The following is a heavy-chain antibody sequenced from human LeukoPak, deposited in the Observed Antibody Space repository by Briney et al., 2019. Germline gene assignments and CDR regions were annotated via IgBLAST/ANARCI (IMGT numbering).Heavy chain of an antibody. CDR3: ARYDSRGDYYFDY. CDR1: GGSISSCY. J-gene: IGHJ4*02. V-gene: IGHV4-59*01. D-gene: IGHD3-22*01. Sequence: PSETLSLTCTVSGGSISSCYWSWLRQTPGKGLEYIGYIYDSGSTNYNPSLKSRVTISVDTSKNQFSLQLSSVTAADTAVYYCARYDSRGDYYFDYWGQGTLVTVSS. CDR2: IYDSGST.